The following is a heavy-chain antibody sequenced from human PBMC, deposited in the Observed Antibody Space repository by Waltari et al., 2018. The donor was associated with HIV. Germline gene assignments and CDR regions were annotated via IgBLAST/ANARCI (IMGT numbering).Heavy chain of an antibody. J-gene: IGHJ6*02. CDR3: GKDLTPGGLDV. Sequence: EVQLVESGGGLVQPGGSLRLSCAVSGFTFDKYAMHWVRQVPGKGLEWVSGFSWDSDRIDYADSVKGRFTVSRDNAKNSLYLQMNSLGVEDTALYYCGKDLTPGGLDVWGQGTTVIVSS. V-gene: IGHV3-9*01. CDR1: GFTFDKYA. CDR2: FSWDSDRI.